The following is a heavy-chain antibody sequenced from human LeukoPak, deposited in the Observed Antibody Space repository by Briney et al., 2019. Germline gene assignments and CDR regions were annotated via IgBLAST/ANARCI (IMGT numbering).Heavy chain of an antibody. CDR3: ARDQLSSWFYY. V-gene: IGHV4-30-4*01. D-gene: IGHD6-13*01. CDR1: GASINSDNHY. J-gene: IGHJ4*02. CDR2: YHSGNT. Sequence: TSETLSLTCTVSGASINSDNHYWSWIRQSPGKGLEWLGYYHSGNTDYSPSLKSRVTMSVDTSKNQFSLKVNSVTAADTAVYCCARDQLSSWFYYWGQGTLVTVSS.